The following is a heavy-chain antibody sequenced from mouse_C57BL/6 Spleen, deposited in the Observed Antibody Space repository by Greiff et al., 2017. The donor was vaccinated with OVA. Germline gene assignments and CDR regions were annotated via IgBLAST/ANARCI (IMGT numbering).Heavy chain of an antibody. Sequence: VQRVESGAELARPGASVKLSCKASGYTFTSYGISWVKQRTGQGLEWIGEIYPRSGNTYYNEKFKGKATLTADKSSSTAYMELRSLTSEDSAVYFCARRGEGFHFDYWGQGTTLTVSS. CDR2: IYPRSGNT. CDR1: GYTFTSYG. CDR3: ARRGEGFHFDY. D-gene: IGHD3-3*01. V-gene: IGHV1-81*01. J-gene: IGHJ2*01.